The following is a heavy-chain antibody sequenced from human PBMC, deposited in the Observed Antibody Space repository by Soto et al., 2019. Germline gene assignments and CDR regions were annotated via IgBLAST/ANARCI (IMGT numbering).Heavy chain of an antibody. CDR1: GFTFSSYA. Sequence: GGSLRLSCAASGFTFSSYAMHWVRQAPGKGLEWVAVISYDGSNKYYADSVKGRFTISRDNSKNTLYLQMNSLRAEDTAVYYCARAILAAVAGNFDYWGQGTLVTVSS. D-gene: IGHD6-19*01. J-gene: IGHJ4*02. CDR2: ISYDGSNK. V-gene: IGHV3-30-3*01. CDR3: ARAILAAVAGNFDY.